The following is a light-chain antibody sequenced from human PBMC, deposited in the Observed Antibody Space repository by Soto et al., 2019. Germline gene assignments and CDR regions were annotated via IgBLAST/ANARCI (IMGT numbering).Light chain of an antibody. Sequence: QSVLTQPPSVSVAPGQTVTISCTGTSANIGARVDVHWYQHLPGLAPKLLIYANNIRPSGVPDRFSGSKSGSSASLAISGLPAEDEGDYYCQSYDSSLSGSYAFGTGTKLTVL. CDR1: SANIGARVD. CDR2: ANN. J-gene: IGLJ1*01. CDR3: QSYDSSLSGSYA. V-gene: IGLV1-40*01.